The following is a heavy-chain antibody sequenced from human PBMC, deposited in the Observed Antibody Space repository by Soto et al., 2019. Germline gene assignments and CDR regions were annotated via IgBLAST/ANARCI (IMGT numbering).Heavy chain of an antibody. D-gene: IGHD2-15*01. V-gene: IGHV1-69*12. CDR2: IIPIFGTA. J-gene: IGHJ6*02. CDR1: GGTFSSYA. Sequence: QVQLVQSGAEVKKPGSSVKVSCKASGGTFSSYAISWVRQAPGQGLEWMGGIIPIFGTANYAQKFQGRVTITADESTSTAYMELSSLRSEDTAVYYCARGKASGGSPRYYYYYGMDVWGQGTTVTVSS. CDR3: ARGKASGGSPRYYYYYGMDV.